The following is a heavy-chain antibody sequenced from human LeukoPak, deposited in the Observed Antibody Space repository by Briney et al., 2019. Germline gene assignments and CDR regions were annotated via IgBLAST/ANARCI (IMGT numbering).Heavy chain of an antibody. CDR2: INEDATTI. V-gene: IGHV3-74*01. CDR1: GFAFSAYW. D-gene: IGHD3-16*01. J-gene: IGHJ4*02. CDR3: LRDLILVWTPGDDFDF. Sequence: GGSLRLSCAASGFAFSAYWMHWVRQAPGQGLEGFSRINEDATTITYADSVKGRFIISRNNSKKSLYLQMNNLRAEDTAVYYCLRDLILVWTPGDDFDFWGQGTLVIVSS.